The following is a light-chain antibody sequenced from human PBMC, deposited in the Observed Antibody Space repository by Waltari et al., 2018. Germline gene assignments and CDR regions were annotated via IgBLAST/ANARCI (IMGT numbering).Light chain of an antibody. CDR3: CSYAGSNTLI. J-gene: IGLJ2*01. V-gene: IGLV2-23*02. CDR2: EVT. Sequence: QSALTQPVSVSGSPGQSITISCTETSGEVCSYNLVLWSQHLPGVAPKVVIYEVTQRPSGISYRFSGSKSDNTASLTISGLQAEDEGDYYCCSYAGSNTLIFGGGTKLTVL. CDR1: SGEVCSYNL.